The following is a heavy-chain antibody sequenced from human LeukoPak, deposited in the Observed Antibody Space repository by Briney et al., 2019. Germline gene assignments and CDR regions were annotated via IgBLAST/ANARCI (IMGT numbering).Heavy chain of an antibody. J-gene: IGHJ4*02. CDR3: ARKMAAPTGFDY. D-gene: IGHD2-8*02. CDR1: GGSFSGYY. V-gene: IGHV4-34*01. CDR2: INHSGST. Sequence: SGTLSLTCAVYGGSFSGYYWSWIRQPPGKGLEWIGEINHSGSTNYNPSLKSRVTISVDTSKNQFSLKLSSVTAADTAVYYCARKMAAPTGFDYWGQGTLVTVSS.